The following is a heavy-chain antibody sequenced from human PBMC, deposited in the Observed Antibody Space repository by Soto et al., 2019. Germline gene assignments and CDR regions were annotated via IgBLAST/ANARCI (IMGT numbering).Heavy chain of an antibody. CDR3: ATGPAGYCFTTRCYSYFQH. CDR1: GGTFSSYP. D-gene: IGHD2-2*01. V-gene: IGHV1-69*02. Sequence: QVQLVQSGAEVKKPGSSVKVSCKASGGTFSSYPISWVRQAPGQGLEWLGRFIPVLGIANYAQKFQGRVTISADKSTSTSYMELSSLRSEDTAVYYRATGPAGYCFTTRCYSYFQHWAQGTLVTVS. CDR2: FIPVLGIA. J-gene: IGHJ1*01.